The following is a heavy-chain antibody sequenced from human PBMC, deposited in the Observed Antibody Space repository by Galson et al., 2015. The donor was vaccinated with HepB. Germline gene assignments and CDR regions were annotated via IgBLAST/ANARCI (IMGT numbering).Heavy chain of an antibody. CDR1: GFTFSSYS. V-gene: IGHV3-21*01. J-gene: IGHJ3*02. CDR3: ARTGIAVLKNAFDI. Sequence: SLRLSCAASGFTFSSYSMNWVRQAPGKGLEWVSSISSSSSYIYYADSVKGRFTISRDNAKNSLYLQMNSLRAEDTAVYYCARTGIAVLKNAFDIWGQGTMVTVSS. CDR2: ISSSSSYI. D-gene: IGHD6-19*01.